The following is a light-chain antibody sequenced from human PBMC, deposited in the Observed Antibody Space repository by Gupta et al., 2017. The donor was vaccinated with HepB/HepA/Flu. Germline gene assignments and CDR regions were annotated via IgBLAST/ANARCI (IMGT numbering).Light chain of an antibody. CDR1: TSKVGSNS. Sequence: QSVLTQPPSASGPPGQKVTISCSGSTSKVGSNSLYWYHQVPGAAPNLLIFRNNRRHSGVPDRFSGSKSGTSASLAISGLRAEDEADYYYAVRDDNWSGWVFGGGTKLTVL. CDR3: AVRDDNWSGWV. CDR2: RNN. V-gene: IGLV1-47*01. J-gene: IGLJ3*02.